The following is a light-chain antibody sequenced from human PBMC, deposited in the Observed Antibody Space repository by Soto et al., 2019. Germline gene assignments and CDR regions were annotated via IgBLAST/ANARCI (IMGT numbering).Light chain of an antibody. J-gene: IGKJ1*01. CDR1: QSVSSY. V-gene: IGKV3-11*01. CDR3: QQRSNWPRT. Sequence: EIVLTQSPATLSLSPGERATLSCRASQSVSSYLALYQQKPGQAPRLLIYDASNRATGIPARFSGSGSGTDFTLTITSLEPDDFAVYYCQQRSNWPRTFGQGTKVEIK. CDR2: DAS.